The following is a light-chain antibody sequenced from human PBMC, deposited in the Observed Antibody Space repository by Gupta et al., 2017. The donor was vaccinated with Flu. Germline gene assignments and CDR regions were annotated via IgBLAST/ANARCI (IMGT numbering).Light chain of an antibody. CDR2: TNS. J-gene: IGLJ3*02. CDR3: AAWDYSLNGWV. V-gene: IGLV1-44*01. CDR1: NSNIGTNT. Sequence: THPPSAPGTPAQRVPSTCSGSNSNIGTNTVNWYQQLPGTAPKLLMYTNSQRPSGVPDRFSGSKSGTSAAMAISGLRSDDEADYYWAAWDYSLNGWVFGGGTKLTVL.